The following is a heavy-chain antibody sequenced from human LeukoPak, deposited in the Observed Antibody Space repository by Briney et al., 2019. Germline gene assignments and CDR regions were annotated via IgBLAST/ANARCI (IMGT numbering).Heavy chain of an antibody. V-gene: IGHV1-69*04. CDR3: VRDRSGSPGSAFDI. D-gene: IGHD1-26*01. CDR1: GGTFSSYT. J-gene: IGHJ3*02. Sequence: ASVKVSCKASGGTFSSYTISWVRQAPGQGLEWMGRIIPILGIANYAQKFQGRVTITADKSTSTAYMELSSLRSEDTAVYYCVRDRSGSPGSAFDIWGQGTMVTVSS. CDR2: IIPILGIA.